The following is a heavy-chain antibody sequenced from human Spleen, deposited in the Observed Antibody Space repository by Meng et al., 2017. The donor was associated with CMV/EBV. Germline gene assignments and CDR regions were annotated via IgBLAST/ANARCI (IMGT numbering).Heavy chain of an antibody. J-gene: IGHJ6*02. V-gene: IGHV3-74*01. CDR2: INSDGSST. Sequence: GESLKISCAASGFTFSSYWMHWVRQAPGKGLVWVSRINSDGSSTSYADSVKGRFTISRDNAKNTLYLQMNSLRAEDTAVYYDARDTRETSPDYYDSSGYYYYYGMDVWGQGTTVTVSS. CDR3: ARDTRETSPDYYDSSGYYYYYGMDV. D-gene: IGHD3-22*01. CDR1: GFTFSSYW.